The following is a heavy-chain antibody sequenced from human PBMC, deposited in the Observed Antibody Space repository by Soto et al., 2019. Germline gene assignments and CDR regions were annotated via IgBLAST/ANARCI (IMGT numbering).Heavy chain of an antibody. CDR2: MNPNSGNT. J-gene: IGHJ5*02. CDR1: GYTFTSYD. V-gene: IGHV1-8*01. CDR3: ARERSAAGTGWLDP. Sequence: QVQLVQSGAEVKKPGASVKVSCKASGYTFTSYDINWVRQATGQGLEWMGWMNPNSGNTGYAQKFQGRVNRTRTTSISPAYMALSSLRSQDTAVYNCARERSAAGTGWLDPWGQGTLVTVSS. D-gene: IGHD6-13*01.